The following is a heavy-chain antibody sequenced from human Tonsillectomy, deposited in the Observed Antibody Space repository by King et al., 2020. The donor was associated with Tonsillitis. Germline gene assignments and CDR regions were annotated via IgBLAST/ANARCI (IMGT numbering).Heavy chain of an antibody. V-gene: IGHV4-34*01. CDR3: AGGASGRDFDY. CDR1: GGSFCGYY. D-gene: IGHD3-10*01. CDR2: INHSGNT. J-gene: IGHJ4*02. Sequence: QVQLQQWGAGLLKPSETLSITCALYGGSFCGYYWTWIRQPPGKGLEWIGEINHSGNTNYNPSLKSRVNISLDTSKNQFSLNLRSVTAADTAGYYCAGGASGRDFDYWGQGTLVPVSS.